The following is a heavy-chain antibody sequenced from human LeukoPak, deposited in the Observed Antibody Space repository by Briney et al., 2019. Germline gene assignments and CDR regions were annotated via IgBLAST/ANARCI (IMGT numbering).Heavy chain of an antibody. Sequence: SETLSLTCTVSGGSIKSHFWSWVRQPTGKRLEWIGYIFHSGSTNYNPSLKSRVTISVDTSKNQFSLRLTSVTAADTAVYYCVRTNPWDLTYYFDYWGQGTLVTVSS. J-gene: IGHJ4*02. CDR3: VRTNPWDLTYYFDY. CDR2: IFHSGST. V-gene: IGHV4-59*11. CDR1: GGSIKSHF. D-gene: IGHD1-14*01.